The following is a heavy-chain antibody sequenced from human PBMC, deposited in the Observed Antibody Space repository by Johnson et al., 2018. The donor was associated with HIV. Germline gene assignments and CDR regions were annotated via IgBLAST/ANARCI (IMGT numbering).Heavy chain of an antibody. Sequence: EVQLVESGGGLVQPGGSLRLSCAASGFTVSSNYMSWVRQAPGKGLEWVSVIYSGGSTYYADSVKGRFTISRDNSKNTLYLQMNSLRAEDTAVYYCARAQPLVAFDIWGQGTMVTVSS. J-gene: IGHJ3*02. D-gene: IGHD2-2*01. CDR2: IYSGGST. CDR3: ARAQPLVAFDI. CDR1: GFTVSSNY. V-gene: IGHV3-66*01.